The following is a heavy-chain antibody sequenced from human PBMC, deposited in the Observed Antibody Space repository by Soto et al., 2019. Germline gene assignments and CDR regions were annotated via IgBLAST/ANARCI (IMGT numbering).Heavy chain of an antibody. CDR1: GFTFSSYA. CDR2: ISGSGGST. J-gene: IGHJ4*02. Sequence: GGSLRLSCAASGFTFSSYAISCVCQAPGKGLEWVSAISGSGGSTYYADSVKGRFTISRDNSKNTLYLQMNSLSAEDTAVYYCAMSGTTVTFYFYWGQGTLVTVSS. V-gene: IGHV3-23*01. CDR3: AMSGTTVTFYFY. D-gene: IGHD1-1*01.